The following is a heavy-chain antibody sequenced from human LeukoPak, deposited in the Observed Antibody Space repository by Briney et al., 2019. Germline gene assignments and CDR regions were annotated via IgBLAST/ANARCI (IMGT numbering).Heavy chain of an antibody. CDR1: GLTFSSYA. D-gene: IGHD5-18*01. J-gene: IGHJ4*02. Sequence: GGSLRLSCAASGLTFSSYAMYWVRQAPGKGMEWVVFIRYDGSNTYYADSVKGRFTISRDTSKNTLYMQMNSLRAEDTALYYCAKDVRAYSSGYYPAGYSDYWGQGTLVTVSS. CDR2: IRYDGSNT. CDR3: AKDVRAYSSGYYPAGYSDY. V-gene: IGHV3-30*02.